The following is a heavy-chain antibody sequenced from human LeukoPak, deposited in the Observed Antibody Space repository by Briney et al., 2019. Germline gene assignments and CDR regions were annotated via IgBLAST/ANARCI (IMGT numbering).Heavy chain of an antibody. CDR1: GGTFSSYA. CDR3: ARFLSKTSRMNYYFDY. CDR2: IIPIFGIA. Sequence: SVKVSCKASGGTFSSYAISWVRQAPGQGLEWMGRIIPIFGIANYAQKFQGRVTITADKSTSTAYMELSSLRSEDTAVYYCARFLSKTSRMNYYFDYWGQGTLVTVSS. V-gene: IGHV1-69*04. D-gene: IGHD2-2*01. J-gene: IGHJ4*02.